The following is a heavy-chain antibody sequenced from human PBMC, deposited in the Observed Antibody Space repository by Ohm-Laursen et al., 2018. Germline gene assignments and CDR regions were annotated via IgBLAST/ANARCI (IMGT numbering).Heavy chain of an antibody. D-gene: IGHD1-26*01. CDR1: GGSISSYY. J-gene: IGHJ4*02. CDR3: ARRANSAFPYYLDY. Sequence: GTLSLSCTVSGGSISSYYWSWVRQPPGKGLEWIGYIHNSGSTNYNPSLKSRVTIATDTSKNQLSLKLSSVTAADTAVYYCARRANSAFPYYLDYWGQGTLVTVSS. V-gene: IGHV4-59*08. CDR2: IHNSGST.